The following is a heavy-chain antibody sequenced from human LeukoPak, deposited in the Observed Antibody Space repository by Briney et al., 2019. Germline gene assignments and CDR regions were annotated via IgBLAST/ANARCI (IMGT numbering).Heavy chain of an antibody. V-gene: IGHV3-21*01. CDR1: GFTFSSYS. Sequence: GGSLRLFCAASGFTFSSYSMNWVRQAPGKGLEWVSSISSSSSYIYYADSVKGRFTISRDNAKNSLYLQMNSLRAEDTAVYYCARDRNPYYYIVTAVWGQVTLVTVSS. D-gene: IGHD3-9*01. J-gene: IGHJ4*02. CDR3: ARDRNPYYYIVTAV. CDR2: ISSSSSYI.